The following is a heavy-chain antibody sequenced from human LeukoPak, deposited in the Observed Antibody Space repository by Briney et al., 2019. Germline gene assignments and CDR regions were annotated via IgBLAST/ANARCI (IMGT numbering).Heavy chain of an antibody. CDR3: ARDRVTTVTSVDPKTFDY. Sequence: SVTVSCTASGGTFSSYAISWVRQAPGQGLEWMGGILPIFGTANYAQKFQGRVTITADESTSTAYMELSSLRSEDTAVYYCARDRVTTVTSVDPKTFDYWGQGTLVTVSS. CDR1: GGTFSSYA. J-gene: IGHJ4*02. V-gene: IGHV1-69*13. D-gene: IGHD4-11*01. CDR2: ILPIFGTA.